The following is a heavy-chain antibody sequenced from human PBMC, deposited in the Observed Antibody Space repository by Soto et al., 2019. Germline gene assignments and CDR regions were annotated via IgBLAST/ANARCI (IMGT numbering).Heavy chain of an antibody. Sequence: GASVKVSCKVSGYTLTELSMHWVRQAPGKGLEWMGGFDPEDGETIYAQKFQGRVTMTEDTSTDTAYMELSSLRSEDTAVYYCATHRGVTTTDAFDIWGKGTMVTVSS. CDR1: GYTLTELS. V-gene: IGHV1-24*01. CDR2: FDPEDGET. J-gene: IGHJ3*02. CDR3: ATHRGVTTTDAFDI. D-gene: IGHD4-17*01.